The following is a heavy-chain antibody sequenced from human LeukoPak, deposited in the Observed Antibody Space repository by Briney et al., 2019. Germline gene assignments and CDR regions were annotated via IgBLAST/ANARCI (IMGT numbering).Heavy chain of an antibody. Sequence: GASVKVSCKASGCTFTGYYMHWVRQAPGQGLEWMGWINPNSGGTNYAQKFQGRVTMTRDTSISTAYMELSRLRSDDTAVYYCARRKGLLWFGELFYWGQGTLVTVSS. J-gene: IGHJ4*02. CDR3: ARRKGLLWFGELFY. V-gene: IGHV1-2*02. CDR1: GCTFTGYY. CDR2: INPNSGGT. D-gene: IGHD3-10*01.